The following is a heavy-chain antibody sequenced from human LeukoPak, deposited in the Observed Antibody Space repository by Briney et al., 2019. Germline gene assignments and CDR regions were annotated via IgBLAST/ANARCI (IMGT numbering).Heavy chain of an antibody. J-gene: IGHJ4*02. Sequence: PSETLSLTCAVYGGSFSGYYWSWIRQPPGKGLEWIGEINHSGSTNYNPSLKSRVTISVDTSKNQFSLKLSSVTAADTAVYYCARGARYYDSSGYYYFGGVPRGNYFDYWGQGTLVTVSS. V-gene: IGHV4-34*01. CDR2: INHSGST. CDR1: GGSFSGYY. CDR3: ARGARYYDSSGYYYFGGVPRGNYFDY. D-gene: IGHD3-22*01.